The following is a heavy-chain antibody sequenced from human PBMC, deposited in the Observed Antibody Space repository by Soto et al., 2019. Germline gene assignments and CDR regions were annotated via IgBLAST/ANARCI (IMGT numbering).Heavy chain of an antibody. J-gene: IGHJ4*02. CDR2: INSDGSST. D-gene: IGHD1-1*01. Sequence: GGSLRLSCAASGFTFSSYWMHWVRQAPGKGLVWVSRINSDGSSTSYADSVKGRFTISRDNAKNTLYLQMNSLRAEDTAVYYCAREAPNWNPDYWGQGTLVTVSS. V-gene: IGHV3-74*01. CDR3: AREAPNWNPDY. CDR1: GFTFSSYW.